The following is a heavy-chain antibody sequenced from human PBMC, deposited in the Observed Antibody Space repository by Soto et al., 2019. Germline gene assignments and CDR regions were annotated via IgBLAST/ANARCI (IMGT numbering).Heavy chain of an antibody. V-gene: IGHV3-30*18. D-gene: IGHD3-10*01. Sequence: QMQLEESGGGVVQPGRSLRLSCAASGFAFNNYVMHWVRQAPGKGLEWVAFISFDGRNEYYGESVKGRLTISRDNSKNMLFLQMDSLRHEDTALYYCAKTGVSMVRGVPPGFDHWGQGKLVTVSS. J-gene: IGHJ4*02. CDR1: GFAFNNYV. CDR2: ISFDGRNE. CDR3: AKTGVSMVRGVPPGFDH.